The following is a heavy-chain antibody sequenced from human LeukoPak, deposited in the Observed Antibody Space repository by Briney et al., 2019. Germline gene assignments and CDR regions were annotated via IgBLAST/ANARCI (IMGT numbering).Heavy chain of an antibody. D-gene: IGHD3-10*01. Sequence: GGSLRLSCAASGFTFSSYGMSWVRQAPGKGLEWVSAISGSGGSTYYADSVKGRFTISRDNSKNTLYLQMNSLRAEDTAVYYCAKGNIWFGEIGDDYWGQGTLVTVSS. CDR2: ISGSGGST. V-gene: IGHV3-23*01. J-gene: IGHJ4*02. CDR1: GFTFSSYG. CDR3: AKGNIWFGEIGDDY.